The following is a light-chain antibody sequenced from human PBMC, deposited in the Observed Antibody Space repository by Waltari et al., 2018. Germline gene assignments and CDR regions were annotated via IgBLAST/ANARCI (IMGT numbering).Light chain of an antibody. CDR3: QQYNSYSLLT. CDR1: QSISNW. CDR2: KAS. J-gene: IGKJ4*01. V-gene: IGKV1-5*03. Sequence: RVTIPCRASQSISNWLAWYQQKPGKAPKLLIYKASTLESGVPSRFSGSGSGTEFTLTISSLQPDDFATYYCQQYNSYSLLTFGGGTKVEIK.